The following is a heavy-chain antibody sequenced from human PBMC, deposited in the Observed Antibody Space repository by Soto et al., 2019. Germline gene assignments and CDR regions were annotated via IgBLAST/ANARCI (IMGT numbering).Heavy chain of an antibody. V-gene: IGHV1-8*01. CDR1: GYTFTSYD. CDR3: ARGPDDILTGYSSRCPRY. J-gene: IGHJ4*02. Sequence: ASVKVSCKASGYTFTSYDINWVRQATGQGLEWMGWMNPNSGNTGYAQKFQGRVTMTRNTSISTAYMELSSLRSEDTAVYYCARGPDDILTGYSSRCPRYWGQGTLVTVSS. D-gene: IGHD3-9*01. CDR2: MNPNSGNT.